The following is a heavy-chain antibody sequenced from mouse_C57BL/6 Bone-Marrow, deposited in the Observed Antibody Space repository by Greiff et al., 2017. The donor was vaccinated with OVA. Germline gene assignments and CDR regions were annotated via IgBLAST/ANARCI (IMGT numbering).Heavy chain of an antibody. D-gene: IGHD1-1*01. J-gene: IGHJ2*01. Sequence: EVNVVESGGGLVKPGGSLKLSCAASGFTFSAYGMHWVRQAPEKGLGWVAYISSGSSTIYYADTVKGRFTISRDNAKNTLFLQMTSLRSEDTAMYYCAREEVYYGKGYWGQGTTLTVSS. V-gene: IGHV5-17*01. CDR2: ISSGSSTI. CDR1: GFTFSAYG. CDR3: AREEVYYGKGY.